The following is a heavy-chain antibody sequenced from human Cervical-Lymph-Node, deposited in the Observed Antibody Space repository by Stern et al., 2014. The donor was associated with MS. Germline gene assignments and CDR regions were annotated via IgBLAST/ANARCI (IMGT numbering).Heavy chain of an antibody. CDR1: GDSVSSNSAA. D-gene: IGHD1-7*01. CDR2: TYYRSKWYN. Sequence: QVQLQQSGPGLVKPSQTLSLTCAISGDSVSSNSAAWNWIRQSPSRGLEWLGRTYYRSKWYNDYAVSGKSRITINPDTSKNQFSLQLNSVTPEDTAVYYCARDPVGEGNWNYVYYYYGMDVWGQGTTVTVSS. J-gene: IGHJ6*02. V-gene: IGHV6-1*01. CDR3: ARDPVGEGNWNYVYYYYGMDV.